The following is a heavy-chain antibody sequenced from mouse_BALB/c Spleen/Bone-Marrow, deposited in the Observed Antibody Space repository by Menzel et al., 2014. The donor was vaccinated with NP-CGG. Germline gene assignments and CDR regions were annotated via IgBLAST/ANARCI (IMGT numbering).Heavy chain of an antibody. CDR2: INPGSGGT. V-gene: IGHV1-54*01. J-gene: IGHJ4*01. D-gene: IGHD4-1*01. Sequence: QVQLQQSGAELVRPGTSVKVSCKASGYAFNNYLIEWVKQRPGQGLEWIGVINPGSGGTKYNEKFKGKATLTADKSSSTAYMQPSSLTSDDSAVYFCARCLTGTSAMNYWGQGTSVTVSS. CDR1: GYAFNNYL. CDR3: ARCLTGTSAMNY.